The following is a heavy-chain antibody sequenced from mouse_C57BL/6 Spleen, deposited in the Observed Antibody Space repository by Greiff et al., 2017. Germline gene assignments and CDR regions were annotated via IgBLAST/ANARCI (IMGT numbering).Heavy chain of an antibody. V-gene: IGHV1-42*01. CDR3: AKGYAWFAY. Sequence: VQLKESGPELVKPGASVKISYMNWVKQSPEKSLEWIGEINPSTGGTTYNQKFKAKATLTVDKSSSTAYMQLKSLTSEDSAVYYCAKGYAWFAYWGQGTLVTVSA. J-gene: IGHJ3*01. CDR2: INPSTGGT. D-gene: IGHD2-2*01.